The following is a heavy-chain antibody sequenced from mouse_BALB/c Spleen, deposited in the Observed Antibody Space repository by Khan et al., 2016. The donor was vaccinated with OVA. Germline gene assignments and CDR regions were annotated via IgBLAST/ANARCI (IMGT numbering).Heavy chain of an antibody. CDR3: TRFGYLFAY. V-gene: IGHV1-5*01. Sequence: VRLQQSGTVLARPGTSVKMSCKASGYTFTSYWMHWVKQRPGQGLEWIGAIYPGNSDTSYNQKFKGKVKLTAVTSTSTTYMELSSLTNEDSAVYYCTRFGYLFAYWGQGTLVTVSA. J-gene: IGHJ3*01. D-gene: IGHD2-2*01. CDR1: GYTFTSYW. CDR2: IYPGNSDT.